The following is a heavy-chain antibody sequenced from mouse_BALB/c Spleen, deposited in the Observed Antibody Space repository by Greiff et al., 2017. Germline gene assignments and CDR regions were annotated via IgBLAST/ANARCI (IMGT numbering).Heavy chain of an antibody. D-gene: IGHD2-4*01. CDR1: GFTFSSYA. Sequence: EVKLEESGGGLVKPGGSLKLSCAASGFTFSSYAMSWVRQTPEKRLEWVATISSGGSYTYYPDSVKGRFTISRDNAKNTLYLQMSSLRSEDTAMYYCARPIYYDYDEGAWFAYWGQGTLVTVSA. CDR3: ARPIYYDYDEGAWFAY. J-gene: IGHJ3*01. V-gene: IGHV5-9-3*01. CDR2: ISSGGSYT.